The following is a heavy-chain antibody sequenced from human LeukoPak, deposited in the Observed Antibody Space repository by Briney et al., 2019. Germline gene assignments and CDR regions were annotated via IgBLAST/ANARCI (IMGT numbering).Heavy chain of an antibody. J-gene: IGHJ6*03. V-gene: IGHV4-39*07. CDR1: GGSISSSSYY. Sequence: SETLSLTCTVSGGSISSSSYYWGWIRQPPGKGLEWIGSIYYSGSTYYNPSLKSRVTISVDTSKNQFSLKLSSVTAADTAVYYCAQQAYCSGGSCYWGYSSYTDVWGKGTTVTASS. CDR3: AQQAYCSGGSCYWGYSSYTDV. CDR2: IYYSGST. D-gene: IGHD2-15*01.